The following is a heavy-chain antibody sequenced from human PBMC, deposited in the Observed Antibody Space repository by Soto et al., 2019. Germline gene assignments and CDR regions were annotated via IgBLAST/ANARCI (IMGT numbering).Heavy chain of an antibody. CDR2: INAGNGNT. CDR3: ATQPGVDTAMKLGYYYYGMDV. J-gene: IGHJ6*02. Sequence: ASVKVSCKASGYTFTSYAMHWVRQAPGQRLEWMGWINAGNGNTKYSQKFQGRVTITRDTSASTAYMELSSLRSEDTAVYYCATQPGVDTAMKLGYYYYGMDVWGQGTTVTVSS. CDR1: GYTFTSYA. D-gene: IGHD5-18*01. V-gene: IGHV1-3*01.